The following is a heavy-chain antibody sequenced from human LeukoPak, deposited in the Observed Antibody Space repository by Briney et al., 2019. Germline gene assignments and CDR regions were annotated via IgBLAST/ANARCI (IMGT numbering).Heavy chain of an antibody. CDR1: GFTFSSSW. V-gene: IGHV3-7*02. CDR2: IKQDGSEI. CDR3: AKVGQQLPLALDR. J-gene: IGHJ5*02. D-gene: IGHD6-13*01. Sequence: PGGSLRLSCAASGFTFSSSWMSWVRQAPGKGLAWVANIKQDGSEIFYEDSVRGRFTLSRDNAKSTLYLQISSLRDEDTAGYYCAKVGQQLPLALDRWGQGTLVSVSS.